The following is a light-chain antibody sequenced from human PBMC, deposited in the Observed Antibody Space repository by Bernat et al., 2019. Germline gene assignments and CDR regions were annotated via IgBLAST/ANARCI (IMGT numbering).Light chain of an antibody. Sequence: DIAMTQTPLSLPVTPGEPASISCRSSESLLHSNGNTYLSWYLQKAGQPPQLLIYLGSNRSSGVPKRFSGSGSGTDFTLKISRVEAGDVGVYYCMQRIQIPYTFGRGTRLEIK. J-gene: IGKJ2*01. V-gene: IGKV2D-29*01. CDR3: MQRIQIPYT. CDR1: ESLLHSNGNTY. CDR2: LGS.